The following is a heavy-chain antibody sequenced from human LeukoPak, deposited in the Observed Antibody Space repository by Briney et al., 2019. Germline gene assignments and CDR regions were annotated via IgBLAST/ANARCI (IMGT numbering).Heavy chain of an antibody. CDR1: GSTFSSYA. Sequence: PGGSLRLSCTASGSTFSSYAMSWVRQAPGKGLESVSTISAGGGSTFYADSMKGRSAISRDNSRNTVYLQMNSLRVEDTAVYYCARGGGLLWLGESPNCFDNWGQGTLVTVSS. V-gene: IGHV3-23*01. D-gene: IGHD3-10*01. J-gene: IGHJ4*02. CDR2: ISAGGGST. CDR3: ARGGGLLWLGESPNCFDN.